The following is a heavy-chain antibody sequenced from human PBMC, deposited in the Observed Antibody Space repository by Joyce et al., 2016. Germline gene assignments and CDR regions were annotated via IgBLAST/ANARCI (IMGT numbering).Heavy chain of an antibody. V-gene: IGHV3-7*03. CDR2: INEDGSDQ. CDR1: GLTFTTFW. J-gene: IGHJ6*02. Sequence: GGALVQPGESVKLSCAASGLTFTTFWMSWARQAPGKGREWMANINEDGSDQYDVDSVRGRFTISRDNAKNSLYLQMNSLRAEDTAVYYCARGRGMGVWGQGTTVIVSS. CDR3: ARGRGMGV.